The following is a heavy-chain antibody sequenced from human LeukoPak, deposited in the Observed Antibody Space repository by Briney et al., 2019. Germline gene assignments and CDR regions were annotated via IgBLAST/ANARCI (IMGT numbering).Heavy chain of an antibody. J-gene: IGHJ4*02. CDR3: AKDLNVVVPAAIGDY. CDR1: GFTFDDYG. D-gene: IGHD2-2*02. CDR2: IDRNGDST. Sequence: GGSLRLSCAASGFTFDDYGMSWVRQAPGKGLEWVSGIDRNGDSTGYADSVKGRFTISRDNSKNTLYLQMNSLRAEDTAVYYCAKDLNVVVPAAIGDYWGQGTLVTVSS. V-gene: IGHV3-20*04.